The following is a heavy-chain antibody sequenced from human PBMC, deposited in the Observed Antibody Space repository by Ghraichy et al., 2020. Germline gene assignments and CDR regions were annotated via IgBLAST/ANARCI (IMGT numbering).Heavy chain of an antibody. CDR3: ARDPYGDYKYGGTDY. V-gene: IGHV3-7*01. CDR2: IKSDGSDR. Sequence: LSLTCAASGFNFARHWMSWVRQVPGKGLEWVASIKSDGSDRFYVDSVKGRFTISRDNAENSVSLEMTSLRAEDTVVYYCARDPYGDYKYGGTDYWGRGTLVSVSS. J-gene: IGHJ4*02. CDR1: GFNFARHW. D-gene: IGHD4-17*01.